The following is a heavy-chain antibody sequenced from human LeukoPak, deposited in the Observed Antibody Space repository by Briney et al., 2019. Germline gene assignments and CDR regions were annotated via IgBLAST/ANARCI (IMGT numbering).Heavy chain of an antibody. CDR3: AKDFSDYGDYGIAFDI. CDR2: ISGSGGST. CDR1: GFTFSSYA. V-gene: IGHV3-23*01. Sequence: PGGSLRLSCAASGFTFSSYAMSWVRQAPGKGLEWVSAISGSGGSTYYADSVKGRFTISRDNSKNTLYLQMNSLRAEDTAVYYCAKDFSDYGDYGIAFDIWGQGTMVTVSS. D-gene: IGHD4-17*01. J-gene: IGHJ3*02.